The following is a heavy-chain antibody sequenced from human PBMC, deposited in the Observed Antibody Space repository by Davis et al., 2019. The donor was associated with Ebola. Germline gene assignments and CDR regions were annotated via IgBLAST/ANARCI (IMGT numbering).Heavy chain of an antibody. J-gene: IGHJ6*02. CDR1: GFTFRSYG. CDR3: ARGHATSLYGMDV. CDR2: ITSGRTST. V-gene: IGHV3-21*01. Sequence: PGGSLRLSCEASGFTFRSYGMNWVRQAPGKGLEWVSSITSGRTSTYYADSVKGRFTISRDNSKNTLFLQMNSLRAEDTAVYYCARGHATSLYGMDVWGQGTTVTVSS.